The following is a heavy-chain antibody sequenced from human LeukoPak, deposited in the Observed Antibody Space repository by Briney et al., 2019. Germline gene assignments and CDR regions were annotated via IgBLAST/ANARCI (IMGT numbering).Heavy chain of an antibody. Sequence: PGGSLRLSCAVSGFTFSNYWMTWVRQAPGKGLEWVANMNAVGAKKYYVDSVKGRCTISRDNAKNSVYLEMNNVRGEDTAGYHCARAGSGSYVGYSFDYWGQGARVTVSS. V-gene: IGHV3-7*01. CDR3: ARAGSGSYVGYSFDY. D-gene: IGHD6-19*01. CDR2: MNAVGAKK. CDR1: GFTFSNYW. J-gene: IGHJ4*02.